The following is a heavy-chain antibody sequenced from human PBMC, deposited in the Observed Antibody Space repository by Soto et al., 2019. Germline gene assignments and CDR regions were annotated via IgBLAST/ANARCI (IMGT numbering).Heavy chain of an antibody. Sequence: SETLSLTCAVSGYSIRNGYYWGWIRQPPGKGLEWIGTIYHSGSTYYNPSLKSRVTISVDASENHFSLKLSSVTAADTAVYYCARVGPYCGGDCYSPPPWGQGTLVAVSS. D-gene: IGHD2-21*02. CDR3: ARVGPYCGGDCYSPPP. CDR1: GYSIRNGYY. V-gene: IGHV4-38-2*01. CDR2: IYHSGST. J-gene: IGHJ5*02.